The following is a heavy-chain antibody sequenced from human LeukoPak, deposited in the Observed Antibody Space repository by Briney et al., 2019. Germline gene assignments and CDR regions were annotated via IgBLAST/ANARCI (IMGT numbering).Heavy chain of an antibody. J-gene: IGHJ5*02. CDR1: GGSISSSSYY. CDR2: IYYSGST. Sequence: SEPLSLPCTVSGGSISSSSYYWGWIRQPPGKGLEWIGRIYYSGSTYYNPSLKSRVTISVDTSKNQFSLKLSSVTAADTAVYYCARDRGWLRIDPWGQGTLVTVSS. CDR3: ARDRGWLRIDP. V-gene: IGHV4-39*07. D-gene: IGHD5-12*01.